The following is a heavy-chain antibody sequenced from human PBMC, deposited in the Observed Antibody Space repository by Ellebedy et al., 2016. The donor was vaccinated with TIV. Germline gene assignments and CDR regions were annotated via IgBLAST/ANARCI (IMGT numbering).Heavy chain of an antibody. V-gene: IGHV5-51*01. J-gene: IGHJ6*02. Sequence: GGSLRLXCKGSGYSFTSYWIGWVRQMPGKGLEWMGIIYPGDSDTRYSPSFQGQVTISADKSISTAYLQWSSLKASDTAMYYCARHAQSIYCSSTSCYVENYYYGMDVWGQGTTVTVSS. CDR2: IYPGDSDT. CDR1: GYSFTSYW. D-gene: IGHD2-2*01. CDR3: ARHAQSIYCSSTSCYVENYYYGMDV.